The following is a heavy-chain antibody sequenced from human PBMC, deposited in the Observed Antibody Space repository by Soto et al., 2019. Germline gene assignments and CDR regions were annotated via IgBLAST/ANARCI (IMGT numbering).Heavy chain of an antibody. Sequence: PSETLALTSGFPTASIRSNNWWSWVRQPPGKGLEWIGQISQSGTTNYSPSLRSRVTMSVEMSKNQFSLKMTSMTAADTAVYFCARENHFSRNWYFDLWGRGTLVTVSS. J-gene: IGHJ2*01. CDR3: ARENHFSRNWYFDL. CDR2: ISQSGTT. CDR1: TASIRSNNW. V-gene: IGHV4-4*02.